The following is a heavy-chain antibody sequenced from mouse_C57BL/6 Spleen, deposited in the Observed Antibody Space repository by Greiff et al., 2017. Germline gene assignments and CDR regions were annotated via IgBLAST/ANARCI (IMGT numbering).Heavy chain of an antibody. CDR1: GYTFTSYW. V-gene: IGHV1-69*02. D-gene: IGHD2-13*01. Sequence: VQLQQSGAEFVKPGASVKLSCKASGYTFTSYWMHWVKQRPGQGLEWIGDIDPSDSSTNYNEKFKGKATLSADKSSSTAYMQLISLTSEDSAVYYCARVSYGDEGFAGWGQGTPVTVSA. CDR3: ARVSYGDEGFAG. J-gene: IGHJ3*01. CDR2: IDPSDSST.